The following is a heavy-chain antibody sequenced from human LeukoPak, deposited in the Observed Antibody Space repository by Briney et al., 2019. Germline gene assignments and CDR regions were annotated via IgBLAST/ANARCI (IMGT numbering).Heavy chain of an antibody. CDR3: AKNQRRSGHTWDP. Sequence: GGSLRLSCAASGFTFITYAMGWVRQAPGKGLEWVSTISGSGDNTNYADSVKGRFTISRDNSKNMLYLQMNSLRAEDTAVYYCAKNQRRSGHTWDPWGQGTLVTVSS. CDR2: ISGSGDNT. V-gene: IGHV3-23*01. CDR1: GFTFITYA. D-gene: IGHD3-3*01. J-gene: IGHJ5*02.